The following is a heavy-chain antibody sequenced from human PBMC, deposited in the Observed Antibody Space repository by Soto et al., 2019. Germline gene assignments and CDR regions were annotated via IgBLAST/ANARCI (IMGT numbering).Heavy chain of an antibody. D-gene: IGHD6-6*01. CDR3: AKDPEYRTSPRRNYFEY. V-gene: IGHV3-30*18. CDR2: ILYDGSEK. CDR1: GFPFSSYG. Sequence: GGSLRLSCAASGFPFSSYGMHWVRQSPGKGLEWVAFILYDGSEKWFADSVKGRFTISRDNSKNTLYLQMNSLRAEETAMYYCAKDPEYRTSPRRNYFEYWGQGTGVTVSS. J-gene: IGHJ4*02.